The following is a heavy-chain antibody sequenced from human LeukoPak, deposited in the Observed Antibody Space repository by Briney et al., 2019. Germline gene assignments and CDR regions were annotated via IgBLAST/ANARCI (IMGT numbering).Heavy chain of an antibody. CDR1: VLIFSSYA. CDR3: AGKRRELLTSLLYYYYGMDV. D-gene: IGHD1-26*01. CDR2: ISGSGCST. J-gene: IGHJ6*02. Sequence: GGSVRLTCVACVLIFSSYAMSWVRQARGRGLDGVAAISGSGCSTYYADSVKGRFTISRDNSKNTLYLHMNSLRAEDTAVYYCAGKRRELLTSLLYYYYGMDVWGQGTTVTVSS. V-gene: IGHV3-23*01.